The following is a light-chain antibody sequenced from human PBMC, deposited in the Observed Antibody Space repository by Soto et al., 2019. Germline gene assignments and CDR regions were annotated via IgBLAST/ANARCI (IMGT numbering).Light chain of an antibody. V-gene: IGKV3-15*01. CDR1: QSVSSK. CDR2: DTS. Sequence: EMVMTQSPGTLSVSPGERATLSCRASQSVSSKLAWYQQKPGQAPRLLIYDTSTRATGIPARFSGSGSGTEFTLTISSLQSEDFAVYYCQQYSNWPPITFGQGTRLEIK. J-gene: IGKJ5*01. CDR3: QQYSNWPPIT.